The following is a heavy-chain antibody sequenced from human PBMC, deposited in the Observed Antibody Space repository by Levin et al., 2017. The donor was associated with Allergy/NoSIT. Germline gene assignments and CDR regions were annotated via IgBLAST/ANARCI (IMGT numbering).Heavy chain of an antibody. J-gene: IGHJ4*02. CDR3: ASNPYGSGSYYNDDYPAR. Sequence: GASVKVSCKASGYTFTSYAMHWVRQAPGQRLEWMGWINAGNGNTKYSQKFQGRVTITRDTSASTAYMELSSLRSEDTAVYYCASNPYGSGSYYNDDYPARWGQGTLVTVSS. CDR1: GYTFTSYA. D-gene: IGHD3-10*01. V-gene: IGHV1-3*01. CDR2: INAGNGNT.